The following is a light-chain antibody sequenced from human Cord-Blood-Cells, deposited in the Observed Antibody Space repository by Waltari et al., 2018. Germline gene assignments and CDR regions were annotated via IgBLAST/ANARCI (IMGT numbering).Light chain of an antibody. CDR2: AAS. CDR1: QSISSY. V-gene: IGKV1-39*01. J-gene: IGKJ3*01. Sequence: DIQMTQSPSSLSASVGDRVTITCRASQSISSYLNWYQQKPGKAPKLLIYAASSLQSGVPSRFSGSGSVTDFTLTISSLQPEDFATYYCQQSYSTPRLTFGPGTKVDIK. CDR3: QQSYSTPRLT.